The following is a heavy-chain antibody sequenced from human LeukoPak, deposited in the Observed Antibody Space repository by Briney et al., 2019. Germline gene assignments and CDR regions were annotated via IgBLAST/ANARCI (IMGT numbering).Heavy chain of an antibody. CDR3: AKGPVRGSYRYGYFDY. V-gene: IGHV3-74*01. J-gene: IGHJ4*02. Sequence: GGSLRLSCAASRFTFNTYWMHWVRHAPGKGLVWVSRIDSDGYSTAYADSVKGRFTISRDNAENTLYLQMNSLRAEDTALYYCAKGPVRGSYRYGYFDYWGQGTLVTVSS. D-gene: IGHD3-16*02. CDR2: IDSDGYST. CDR1: RFTFNTYW.